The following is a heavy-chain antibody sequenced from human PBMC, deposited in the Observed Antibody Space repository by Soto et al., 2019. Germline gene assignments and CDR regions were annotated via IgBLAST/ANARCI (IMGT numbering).Heavy chain of an antibody. D-gene: IGHD2-21*02. CDR3: ARDRGSRLPDAFDI. J-gene: IGHJ3*02. CDR1: GFTFSSYS. CDR2: ISSSSSTI. V-gene: IGHV3-48*02. Sequence: EVQLVESGGGLVQPGGSLRLSCAASGFTFSSYSMNWVRQAPGKGLEWVSYISSSSSTIYYADSVKGRFTISRDNAKNPPYLQMNSLRDEDTAVYYCARDRGSRLPDAFDIWGQGTMVTVSS.